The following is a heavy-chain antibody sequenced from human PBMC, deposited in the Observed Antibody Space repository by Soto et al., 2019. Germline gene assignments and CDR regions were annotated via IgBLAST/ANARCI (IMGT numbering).Heavy chain of an antibody. CDR1: GFTFSSYA. CDR3: AKRRGAGGHFDY. V-gene: IGHV3-23*01. Sequence: SLRLSCAASGFTFSSYAMGWVRQGPGKGLEWVAVVSIGGSTHYADSVRGRFTISRDNSKNTLSLQMNSLTAEETAVYFCAKRRGAGGHFDYWGQGALVTVPQ. J-gene: IGHJ4*02. CDR2: VSIGGST. D-gene: IGHD2-15*01.